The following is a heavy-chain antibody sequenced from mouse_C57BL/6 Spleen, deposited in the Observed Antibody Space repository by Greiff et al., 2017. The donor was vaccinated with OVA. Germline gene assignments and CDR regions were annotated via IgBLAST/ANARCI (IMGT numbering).Heavy chain of an antibody. CDR2: IYPGSGST. J-gene: IGHJ2*01. Sequence: QVHVKQSGAELVKPGASVKMSCKASGYTFTSYWITWVKQRPGQGLEWIGDIYPGSGSTNYNEKFKSKATLTVDTSSSTAYMQLSSLTSEDSAVDYGARKVSYYYGSSLDYWGQGTTRTVSS. CDR1: GYTFTSYW. CDR3: ARKVSYYYGSSLDY. D-gene: IGHD1-1*01. V-gene: IGHV1-55*01.